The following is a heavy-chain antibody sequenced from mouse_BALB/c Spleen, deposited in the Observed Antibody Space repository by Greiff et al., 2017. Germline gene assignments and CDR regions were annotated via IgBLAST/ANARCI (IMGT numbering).Heavy chain of an antibody. CDR2: ISSGGSYT. CDR3: ARQGYGNYDAMDY. D-gene: IGHD2-10*02. Sequence: EVQGVESGGDLVKPGGSLKLSCAASGFTFSSYGMSWVRQTPDKRLEWVATISSGGSYTYYPDSVKGRFTISRDNAKNTLYLQMSSLKSEDTAMYYCARQGYGNYDAMDYWGQGTSVTVSS. CDR1: GFTFSSYG. V-gene: IGHV5-6*01. J-gene: IGHJ4*01.